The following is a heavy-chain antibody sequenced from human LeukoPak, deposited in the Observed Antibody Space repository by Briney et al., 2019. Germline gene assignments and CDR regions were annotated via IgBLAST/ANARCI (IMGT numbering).Heavy chain of an antibody. CDR1: GFTFSTYA. D-gene: IGHD2-15*01. J-gene: IGHJ6*02. CDR3: ARYSSAWPGAYYSGMDV. CDR2: ITNTGGVT. V-gene: IGHV3-23*05. Sequence: PGGSLRLSCAASGFTFSTYAMSWVRQAPGKGLEWVSGITNTGGVTLYADSGKGRLTVSRDNSKNTLYLHMNSLRADDTAVYYCARYSSAWPGAYYSGMDVWGQGTTVTVSS.